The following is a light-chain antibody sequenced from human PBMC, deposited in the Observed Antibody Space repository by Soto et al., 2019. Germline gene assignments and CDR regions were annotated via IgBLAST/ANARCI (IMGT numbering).Light chain of an antibody. CDR2: GVS. J-gene: IGKJ1*01. CDR1: QNIRSN. Sequence: EIVLTQSPGTLSLSPGERATLSCRATQNIRSNLAWYQQKPNQAPRLLIYGVSTRATGIPDRFSGSGSGTDFTLTIPRLEPEDFAVYYCLQYGSSVWTFGQGTKVDIK. V-gene: IGKV3-20*01. CDR3: LQYGSSVWT.